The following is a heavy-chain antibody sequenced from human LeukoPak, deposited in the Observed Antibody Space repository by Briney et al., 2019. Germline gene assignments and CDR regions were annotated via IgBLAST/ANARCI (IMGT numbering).Heavy chain of an antibody. D-gene: IGHD3-10*01. Sequence: GASVKVSCKASGYSFSRYFIHWLRQAPGQGLEWMGLIIPSDGSTSYAQKFQGRVTMTRDTSTSTVYMALSSLRSEDTAVYYCARGKVVTMVRGVIITYFDYWGQGTLVTVSS. CDR1: GYSFSRYF. V-gene: IGHV1-46*01. J-gene: IGHJ4*02. CDR3: ARGKVVTMVRGVIITYFDY. CDR2: IIPSDGST.